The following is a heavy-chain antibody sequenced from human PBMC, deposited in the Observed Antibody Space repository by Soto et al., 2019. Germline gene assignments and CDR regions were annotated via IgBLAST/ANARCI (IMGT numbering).Heavy chain of an antibody. CDR3: ARDRAGERRYFDPRRAFDI. CDR1: GYTFTSYG. V-gene: IGHV1-18*01. D-gene: IGHD3-9*01. J-gene: IGHJ3*02. CDR2: ISAYNGNT. Sequence: GESLKISCKASGYTFTSYGISWVRQAPGQGLEWMGWISAYNGNTNYAQKLQVRVTMTTDTSTSTAYMELRSLRSDDTAVYYCARDRAGERRYFDPRRAFDIWGQGTMVTVSS.